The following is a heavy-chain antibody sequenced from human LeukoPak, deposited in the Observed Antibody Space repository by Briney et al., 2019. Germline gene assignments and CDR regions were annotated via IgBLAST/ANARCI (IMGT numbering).Heavy chain of an antibody. CDR2: MNSDGSST. J-gene: IGHJ4*02. CDR3: ARIFGTGTSFDS. Sequence: PGGSLRLSCAGSGFSFSSYGMHWVRQAPGKGLVWISRMNSDGSSTSYADSVKGRFTISRDNAKNTLYLQMNSLRAEDTAVYYCARIFGTGTSFDSWGQGTLVSVSS. CDR1: GFSFSSYG. D-gene: IGHD3-3*01. V-gene: IGHV3-74*01.